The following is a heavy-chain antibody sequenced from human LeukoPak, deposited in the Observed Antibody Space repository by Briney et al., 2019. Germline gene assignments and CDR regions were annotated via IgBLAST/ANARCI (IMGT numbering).Heavy chain of an antibody. D-gene: IGHD1-26*01. Sequence: GESLKISCKGFGYSFTNYWIAWVRQVSGKGLEWMGIIYPGDSDIRYSPSFQGQVTMSADKSINTAYLQWSSLKASDTAMYYCARRGGSYYAAFDIWGQGTMVTVSS. CDR2: IYPGDSDI. J-gene: IGHJ3*02. CDR1: GYSFTNYW. V-gene: IGHV5-51*01. CDR3: ARRGGSYYAAFDI.